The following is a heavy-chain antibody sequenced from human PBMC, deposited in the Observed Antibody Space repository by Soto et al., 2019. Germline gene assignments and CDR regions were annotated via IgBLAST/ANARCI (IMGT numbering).Heavy chain of an antibody. CDR3: ARSEMTYNWND. J-gene: IGHJ4*02. CDR2: VSGSGEMT. Sequence: EVQLLESGGGLVQPGGSLRLACAASGFTFRGDAMSWVRQAPGKGLEWVSSVSGSGEMTHYAESVKGRFTISRDNSKDTLFLQMESLRAEDTAVYYCARSEMTYNWNDWGQGTRVTVSS. CDR1: GFTFRGDA. V-gene: IGHV3-23*01. D-gene: IGHD1-20*01.